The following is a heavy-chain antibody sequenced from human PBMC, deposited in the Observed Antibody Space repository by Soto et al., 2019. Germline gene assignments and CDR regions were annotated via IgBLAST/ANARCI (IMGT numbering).Heavy chain of an antibody. CDR3: ARPPTWDGESHY. CDR1: GYSFTNKW. D-gene: IGHD3-10*01. J-gene: IGHJ4*02. Sequence: GESLKISCKGSGYSFTNKWIGWVRQMPGKGLEWMGIIYPGDSDTRYSPSFQSPATISVDKSISTAYLQWSSLKRSDTAMYYCARPPTWDGESHYWGQGTLVTVSS. CDR2: IYPGDSDT. V-gene: IGHV5-51*01.